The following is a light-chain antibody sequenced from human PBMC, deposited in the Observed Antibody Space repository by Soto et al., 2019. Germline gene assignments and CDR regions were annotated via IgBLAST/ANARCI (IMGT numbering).Light chain of an antibody. CDR1: ESIKRN. J-gene: IGKJ1*01. CDR3: QQCHNWPRT. CDR2: GAS. Sequence: IVMTQSPATLSVSQGERVTLSCRASESIKRNLVCYQKRPGQAPRLVIYGASTRATGIPARFSGSGSGTDFTLTISSLQSEDLAVYYCQQCHNWPRTFGQGTKVDIK. V-gene: IGKV3-15*01.